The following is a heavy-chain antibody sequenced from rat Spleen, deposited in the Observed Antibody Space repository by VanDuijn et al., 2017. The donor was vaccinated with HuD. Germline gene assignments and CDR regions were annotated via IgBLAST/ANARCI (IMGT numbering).Heavy chain of an antibody. V-gene: IGHV5-58*01. D-gene: IGHD1-6*01. Sequence: EVQLVETGGGLVQPGRSLKLSCVASGFTFSSYWMFWIRQAPGEGLEWLSSISPDGGSTYYRDSVKGRFTVSRDNAKSSLYLQMDSLRSEDSATYYCTRDRILRSTGFDYWGQGVMVTVSS. CDR3: TRDRILRSTGFDY. J-gene: IGHJ2*01. CDR2: ISPDGGST. CDR1: GFTFSSYW.